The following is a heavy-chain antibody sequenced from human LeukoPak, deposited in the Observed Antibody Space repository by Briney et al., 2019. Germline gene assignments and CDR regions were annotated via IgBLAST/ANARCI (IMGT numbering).Heavy chain of an antibody. CDR2: IYYSGST. CDR3: ARATPIFYDSSPWFDP. J-gene: IGHJ5*02. CDR1: GGSISSYY. Sequence: SETLSLACTVSGGSISSYYWSWIRQPPGKGLEWIGYIYYSGSTNYNPSLKSRVTISVDTSKNQFSLKLSSVTAADTAVYYCARATPIFYDSSPWFDPWGQGTLVTVSS. V-gene: IGHV4-59*01. D-gene: IGHD3-22*01.